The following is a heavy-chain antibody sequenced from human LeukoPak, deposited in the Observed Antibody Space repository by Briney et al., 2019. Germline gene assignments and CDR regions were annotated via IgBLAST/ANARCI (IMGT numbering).Heavy chain of an antibody. J-gene: IGHJ4*02. CDR1: GGSISSGGYS. D-gene: IGHD6-13*01. Sequence: SSETLSLTCAVSGGSISSGGYSWSWIRQPPGKGLEWIGYIYHSGSTYYNPSLKSRVTISVDRSKNQFSLKLSSVTAADTAVYYCARARYSSSWYDYWGQGTLVTVSS. CDR3: ARARYSSSWYDY. V-gene: IGHV4-30-2*01. CDR2: IYHSGST.